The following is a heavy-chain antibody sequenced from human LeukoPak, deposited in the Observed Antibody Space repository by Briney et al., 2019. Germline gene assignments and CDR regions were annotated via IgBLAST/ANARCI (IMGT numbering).Heavy chain of an antibody. CDR1: GFTFSTYS. Sequence: PGGSLRLSCAASGFTFSTYSMTWVRQAPGKGLEWVASISSSSSYIYYADSVEGRFTISRDNAKNSVYLQMNSLRAEDTAVYYCARANYDSSGYRRYYNYYGMDVWGQGTTVTVSS. D-gene: IGHD3-22*01. J-gene: IGHJ6*01. CDR3: ARANYDSSGYRRYYNYYGMDV. V-gene: IGHV3-21*01. CDR2: ISSSSSYI.